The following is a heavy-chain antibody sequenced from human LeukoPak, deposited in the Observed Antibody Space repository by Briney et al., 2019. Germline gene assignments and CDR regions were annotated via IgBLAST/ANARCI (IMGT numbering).Heavy chain of an antibody. J-gene: IGHJ4*02. D-gene: IGHD1-14*01. CDR1: GFTFSSYS. Sequence: WGSLRLSCAASGFTFSSYSMNWVRQAPGKGLEWVSYISSSSTIYYADSVKGRFTISRDNAKNTLYLQMNSLRAEDTAVYYCAKDRNLVYYFDYWGQGTLVTVSS. CDR2: ISSSSTI. V-gene: IGHV3-48*01. CDR3: AKDRNLVYYFDY.